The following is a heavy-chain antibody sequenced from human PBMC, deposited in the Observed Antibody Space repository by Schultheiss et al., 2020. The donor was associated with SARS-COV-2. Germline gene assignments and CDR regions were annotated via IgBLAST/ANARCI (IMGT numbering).Heavy chain of an antibody. CDR3: AKGGSGSYAPGYYFDY. CDR1: GFTFSSYA. CDR2: ISGSGGST. V-gene: IGHV3-23*01. Sequence: GGFLRLSCAASGFTFSSYAMSWVRQAPGKGLEWVSAISGSGGSTYYADSVKGRFTISRDNSKNTLYLQMNSLRAEDTAVYYCAKGGSGSYAPGYYFDYWGQGTLVTVSS. J-gene: IGHJ4*02. D-gene: IGHD3-10*01.